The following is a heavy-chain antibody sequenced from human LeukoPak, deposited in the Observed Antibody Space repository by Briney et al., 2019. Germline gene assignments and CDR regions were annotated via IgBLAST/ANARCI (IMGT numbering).Heavy chain of an antibody. D-gene: IGHD4-17*01. Sequence: GGSLRLSCAASGFTFSSYGMHWVRQAPGKGLEWVAVIWYDGSNKYYADSVKGRFTISRDNSKNTLYLQMNSLRAEDTAVYYCARDPPYGDSGYWGQGTLVTVSS. J-gene: IGHJ4*02. CDR2: IWYDGSNK. CDR3: ARDPPYGDSGY. V-gene: IGHV3-33*01. CDR1: GFTFSSYG.